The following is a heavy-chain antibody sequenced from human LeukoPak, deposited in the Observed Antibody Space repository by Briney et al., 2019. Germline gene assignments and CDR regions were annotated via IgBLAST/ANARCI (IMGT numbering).Heavy chain of an antibody. V-gene: IGHV4-4*07. Sequence: SETLSLTCTVSGASINSDYWTWVRQVAGKGLEWIGRIFASGSTYYNPSLKSRVTISVDTSKNQFSLKLSSVTAADTAVYYCARDVSMVRGVIGGDYWGQGTLVTVSS. CDR1: GASINSDY. CDR2: IFASGST. J-gene: IGHJ4*02. CDR3: ARDVSMVRGVIGGDY. D-gene: IGHD3-10*01.